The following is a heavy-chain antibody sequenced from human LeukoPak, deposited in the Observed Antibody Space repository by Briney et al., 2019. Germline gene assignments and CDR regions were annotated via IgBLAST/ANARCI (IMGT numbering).Heavy chain of an antibody. Sequence: ASVKVSCKASGYTFTGYYMHWVRQAPGQGLEWMGWINPNSGGTNYAQKFQGRVTMTRDTSISTAYMELSRLRSDDTAVYYCARDGGVYDSSGYYLDYWGQGTLVTVSS. CDR3: ARDGGVYDSSGYYLDY. CDR1: GYTFTGYY. V-gene: IGHV1-2*02. D-gene: IGHD3-22*01. J-gene: IGHJ4*02. CDR2: INPNSGGT.